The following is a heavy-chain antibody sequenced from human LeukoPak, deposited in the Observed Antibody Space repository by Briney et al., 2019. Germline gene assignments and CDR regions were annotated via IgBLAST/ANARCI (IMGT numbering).Heavy chain of an antibody. CDR2: VNPNSGGT. J-gene: IGHJ3*02. Sequence: ASVKVSCKASGYTFTGYYMHWVRQAPGQGLEWMGWVNPNSGGTNYAQKFQGRVTMTRDTSIGTTYMELSRLRSDDTAVYYCARGQMRYSSSFAFDIWGQGTMVTVSS. D-gene: IGHD6-6*01. V-gene: IGHV1-2*02. CDR3: ARGQMRYSSSFAFDI. CDR1: GYTFTGYY.